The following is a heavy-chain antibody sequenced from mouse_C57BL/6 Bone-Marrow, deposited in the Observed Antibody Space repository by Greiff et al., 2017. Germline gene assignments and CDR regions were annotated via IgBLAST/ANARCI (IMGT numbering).Heavy chain of an antibody. D-gene: IGHD1-1*01. J-gene: IGHJ1*03. Sequence: EVQLQQSGAELVRPGASVKLSCTASGFNIKDDYMHWVKQRPEQGLEWIGWIDPENGDTEYASKFQGKANITADTSSNTAYLQLSSLTSEDTAVYYCTTGYYYGSSCHFDVWGTGTTVTVSS. CDR2: IDPENGDT. CDR3: TTGYYYGSSCHFDV. V-gene: IGHV14-4*01. CDR1: GFNIKDDY.